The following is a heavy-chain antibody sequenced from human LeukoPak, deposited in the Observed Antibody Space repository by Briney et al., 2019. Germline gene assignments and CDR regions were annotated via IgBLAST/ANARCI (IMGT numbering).Heavy chain of an antibody. CDR3: ARDPYSGAYGNTYYYYMDV. V-gene: IGHV3-21*01. J-gene: IGHJ6*03. D-gene: IGHD1-26*01. Sequence: GGSLRLSCEASGFSFSSYNMDWVRQTPGKGLEWISSITTSSTYTFYADSVKGRFTISRDNARNSLYLQMNSLTAEDTAVYYCARDPYSGAYGNTYYYYMDVWGKGTTVTISS. CDR2: ITTSSTYT. CDR1: GFSFSSYN.